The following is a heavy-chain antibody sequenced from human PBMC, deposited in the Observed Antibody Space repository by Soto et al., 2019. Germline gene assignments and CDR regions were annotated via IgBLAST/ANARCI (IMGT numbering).Heavy chain of an antibody. CDR3: AKDNPGSYGDYESNWFEP. V-gene: IGHV3-9*01. CDR1: GFSIDDFA. CDR2: ISWDSGKI. D-gene: IGHD4-17*01. J-gene: IGHJ5*02. Sequence: LRLSCAASGFSIDDFAMHWVRQAPGKGLEWVSSISWDSGKIGYADSVTGRFSVSRDNAKNSLFLQMSSLKPEDTAFYFRAKDNPGSYGDYESNWFEPWGQGNLVTVSS.